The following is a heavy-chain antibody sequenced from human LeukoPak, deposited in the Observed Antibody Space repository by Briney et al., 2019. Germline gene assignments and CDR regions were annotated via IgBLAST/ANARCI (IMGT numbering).Heavy chain of an antibody. Sequence: GGSLRLSCTASGFTLGDYAMSWVRQAPGKGLEWVGFIRSKAYGGTTEYAASVKGRFTMSRDDSKSIAYLQMNSLKTEDTAVYYCTRGGDGYIPFDYWGQGTLVTVSS. CDR1: GFTLGDYA. CDR3: TRGGDGYIPFDY. D-gene: IGHD5-24*01. CDR2: IRSKAYGGTT. J-gene: IGHJ4*02. V-gene: IGHV3-49*04.